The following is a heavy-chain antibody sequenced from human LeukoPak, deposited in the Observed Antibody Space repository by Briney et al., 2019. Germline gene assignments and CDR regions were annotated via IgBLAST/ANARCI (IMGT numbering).Heavy chain of an antibody. J-gene: IGHJ4*02. V-gene: IGHV3-30*04. CDR1: GFTFRSYA. D-gene: IGHD3-10*01. Sequence: GGSLRLSCAASGFTFRSYAIHWVRRAPGQGLEWVTIISSDGSYKNYADSVKGRFTISRDNSKNTLYLQMNSLRAEDTAVYYCAKTGSVRGGYWGQGTLVTVSS. CDR3: AKTGSVRGGY. CDR2: ISSDGSYK.